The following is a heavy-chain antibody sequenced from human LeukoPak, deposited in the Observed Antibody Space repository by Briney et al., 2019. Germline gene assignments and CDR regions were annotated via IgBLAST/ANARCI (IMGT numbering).Heavy chain of an antibody. Sequence: PGGSLRLSCAASGFTVSSNYMTWVRQAPGKGLEWVSVIYSGGTTYYADSVKGRFTISRDNSKNTLYLQMNSLRAEDTAMYYCARASIAGRFDYWGQGTLVTVSS. J-gene: IGHJ4*02. CDR1: GFTVSSNY. CDR3: ARASIAGRFDY. CDR2: IYSGGTT. D-gene: IGHD6-6*01. V-gene: IGHV3-53*01.